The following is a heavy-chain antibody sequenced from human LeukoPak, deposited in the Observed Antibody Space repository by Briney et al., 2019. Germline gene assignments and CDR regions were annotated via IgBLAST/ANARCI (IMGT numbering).Heavy chain of an antibody. J-gene: IGHJ6*03. Sequence: GASVKVSCKASGGTFSSYAISWVRQAPGQGLEWMGWISAYNGNTNYAQKLQGRVTMTTDTSTSTAYMELRSLRSDDTAVYYCARGGNMVRGVIISYYYYMDVWGKGTTVTVSS. D-gene: IGHD3-10*01. V-gene: IGHV1-18*01. CDR2: ISAYNGNT. CDR1: GGTFSSYA. CDR3: ARGGNMVRGVIISYYYYMDV.